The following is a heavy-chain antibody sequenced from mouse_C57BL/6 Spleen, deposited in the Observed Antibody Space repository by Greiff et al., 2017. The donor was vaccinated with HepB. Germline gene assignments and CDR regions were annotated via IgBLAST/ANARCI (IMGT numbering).Heavy chain of an antibody. Sequence: QVHVKQSGPELVKPGASVKISCKASGYAFSSSWMNWVKQRPGKGLEWIGRIYPGDGDTNYNGKFKGKATLTADKSSSTAYMQLSSLTSEDSAVYFCARGTYYGSSLYAMDYWGQGTSVTVSS. V-gene: IGHV1-82*01. CDR2: IYPGDGDT. J-gene: IGHJ4*01. CDR3: ARGTYYGSSLYAMDY. CDR1: GYAFSSSW. D-gene: IGHD1-1*01.